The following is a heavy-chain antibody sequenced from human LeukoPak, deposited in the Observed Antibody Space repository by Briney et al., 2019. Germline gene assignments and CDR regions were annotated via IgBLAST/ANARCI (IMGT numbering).Heavy chain of an antibody. CDR1: GGSISSSSYY. CDR2: IYYSGST. Sequence: SETLSLTCAVSGGSISSSSYYWGWVRQPPGKGLEWIGSIYYSGSTYYNPSPKSRVTISVDTSKNQFSLKLSSVTAADTAVYYCARDRDVYYDFWSGYSKLDAFDIWGQGTMVTVSS. J-gene: IGHJ3*02. V-gene: IGHV4-39*07. CDR3: ARDRDVYYDFWSGYSKLDAFDI. D-gene: IGHD3-3*01.